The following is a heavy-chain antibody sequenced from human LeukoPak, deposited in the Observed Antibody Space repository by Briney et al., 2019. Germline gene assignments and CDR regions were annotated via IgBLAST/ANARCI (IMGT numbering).Heavy chain of an antibody. Sequence: GGSLRLSCAASGFTFSSYGMHWVRQAPGKGLEWVSAISGSGGSTYYADSVKGRFTISRDNSKNTLYLQMNSLRAEDTAVYYCAELGITMIGGVWGKGTTVTISS. D-gene: IGHD3-10*02. J-gene: IGHJ6*04. CDR3: AELGITMIGGV. CDR2: ISGSGGST. CDR1: GFTFSSYG. V-gene: IGHV3-23*01.